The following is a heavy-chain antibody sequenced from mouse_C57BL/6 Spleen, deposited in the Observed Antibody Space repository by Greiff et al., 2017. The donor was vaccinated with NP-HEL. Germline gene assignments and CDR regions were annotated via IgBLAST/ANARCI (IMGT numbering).Heavy chain of an antibody. CDR1: GYTFTDYY. J-gene: IGHJ3*01. CDR2: INPNNGGT. CDR3: ARGYYGSSDSFAY. Sequence: VQLQQSGPELVKPGASMKISCKASGYTFTDYYMNWVKQSHGKSLEWIGDINPNNGGTSYNQKFKGKATLTVDKSSSTAYMELRSLTSEDSALYYCARGYYGSSDSFAYWGQGTLVTVSA. V-gene: IGHV1-26*01. D-gene: IGHD1-1*01.